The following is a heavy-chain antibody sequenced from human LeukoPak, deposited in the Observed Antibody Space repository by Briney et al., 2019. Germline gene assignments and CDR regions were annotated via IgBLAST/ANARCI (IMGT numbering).Heavy chain of an antibody. CDR1: SASVSSYY. CDR2: IYHSGST. CDR3: ARPSGMGPAFDI. J-gene: IGHJ3*02. Sequence: PSETLSLTCTISSASVSSYYWSWIRQPPGKGLEWIGYIYHSGSTNYNPSLKSRVTISLDTSKNLFSLKLSSVTAADTAVYYCARPSGMGPAFDIWGQGTMVTVSS. D-gene: IGHD1-1*01. V-gene: IGHV4-59*08.